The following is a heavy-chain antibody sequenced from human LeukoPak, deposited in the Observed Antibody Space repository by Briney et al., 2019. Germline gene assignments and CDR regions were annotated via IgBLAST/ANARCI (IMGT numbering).Heavy chain of an antibody. CDR3: ARDGPRNSYSYYYGMDV. V-gene: IGHV3-72*01. CDR1: GFTFSDHY. CDR2: TRNKANSYTT. D-gene: IGHD1-26*01. J-gene: IGHJ6*02. Sequence: GGSLRLSCAASGFTFSDHYIDWVRQAPGKGLEWVGRTRNKANSYTTEYAASVKGRFTISRDDSKNSLYLQMNSLKTEDTAVYYCARDGPRNSYSYYYGMDVWGQGTTVTVSS.